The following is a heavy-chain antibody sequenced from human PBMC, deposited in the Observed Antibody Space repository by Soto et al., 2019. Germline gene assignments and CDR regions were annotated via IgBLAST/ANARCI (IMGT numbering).Heavy chain of an antibody. CDR1: GFIFSGYA. J-gene: IGHJ4*02. Sequence: GGSLRLSCAASGFIFSGYAMSWVRQPPGKGLEWVSGISGSATNTYYADSVKGRFTISRDDSKSTLYLQMNSLRAEDTAIYYCAKRSSYSIGWYFDYWGQGTLVTVSS. CDR2: ISGSATNT. V-gene: IGHV3-23*01. CDR3: AKRSSYSIGWYFDY. D-gene: IGHD6-19*01.